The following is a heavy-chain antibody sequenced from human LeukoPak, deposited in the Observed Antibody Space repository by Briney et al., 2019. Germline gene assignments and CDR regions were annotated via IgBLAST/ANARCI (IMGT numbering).Heavy chain of an antibody. D-gene: IGHD5-24*01. CDR1: GYSISSGYY. CDR3: VRGLQLDYFDY. J-gene: IGHJ4*02. CDR2: IYHSGST. V-gene: IGHV4-38-2*02. Sequence: SETLSLTCTVSGYSISSGYYWGWIRQPPGKGLEWIGSIYHSGSTYYNPSLKSRVTISVDTSKNQFSLKLSSVTAADTAVYYCVRGLQLDYFDYWGQGTLVTVSS.